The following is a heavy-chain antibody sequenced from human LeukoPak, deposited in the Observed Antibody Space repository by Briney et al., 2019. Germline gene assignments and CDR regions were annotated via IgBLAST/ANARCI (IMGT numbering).Heavy chain of an antibody. Sequence: SVKVSCKASGGTFSSYAISWVRQAPGQGLEWMGRVIPIFGTANYAQKFQGRVTITTDESTSTAYMELSSLRSEGTAVYYCARDGYSGGWFDYWGQGTLVTVSS. CDR3: ARDGYSGGWFDY. V-gene: IGHV1-69*05. D-gene: IGHD6-19*01. CDR1: GGTFSSYA. J-gene: IGHJ5*01. CDR2: VIPIFGTA.